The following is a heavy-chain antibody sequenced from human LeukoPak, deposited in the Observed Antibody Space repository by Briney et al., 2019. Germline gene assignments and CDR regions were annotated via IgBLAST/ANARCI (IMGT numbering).Heavy chain of an antibody. Sequence: SVRVSCKASGGTFSSYAISWVRQAPGQGLEWMGRIIPIFGTANYAQKFQGRVTITTDESTSTAYMELSSLRSEDTAVYYCARANSGYDPAFDIWGQGTMVTVSS. CDR3: ARANSGYDPAFDI. V-gene: IGHV1-69*05. CDR1: GGTFSSYA. CDR2: IIPIFGTA. J-gene: IGHJ3*02. D-gene: IGHD5-12*01.